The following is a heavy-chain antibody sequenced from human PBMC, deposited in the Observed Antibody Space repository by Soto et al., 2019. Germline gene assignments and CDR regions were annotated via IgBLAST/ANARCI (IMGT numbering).Heavy chain of an antibody. D-gene: IGHD5-18*01. V-gene: IGHV4-39*01. CDR1: GGSISSSSYY. J-gene: IGHJ3*02. CDR2: IYYSGST. Sequence: QLQLQESGPGLVKPSETLSLTCTVSGGSISSSSYYWGWIRQPPGKGLEWIGSIYYSGSTYYNPSLKSRVTISVDTSKKQFSLKLSSVTAADTAVYYCARPARVPNLYDAFDIWGQGTMVTVSS. CDR3: ARPARVPNLYDAFDI.